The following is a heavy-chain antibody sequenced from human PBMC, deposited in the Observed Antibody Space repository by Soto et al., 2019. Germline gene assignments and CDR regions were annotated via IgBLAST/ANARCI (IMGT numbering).Heavy chain of an antibody. V-gene: IGHV3-23*01. D-gene: IGHD4-17*01. CDR2: IGASGTST. CDR1: GFKFNDYG. Sequence: GGSLRLSCAASGFKFNDYGMVWVRQTPAKRLQWVATIGASGTSTDYLDSVRGRFTIARDNSRNILFLQLNSLRVDDTAVYYCASATTPTEYWGQGTLVTVSS. J-gene: IGHJ4*02. CDR3: ASATTPTEY.